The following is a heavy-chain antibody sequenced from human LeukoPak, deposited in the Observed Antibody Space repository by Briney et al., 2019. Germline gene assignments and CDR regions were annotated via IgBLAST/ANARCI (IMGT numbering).Heavy chain of an antibody. J-gene: IGHJ4*02. CDR2: ISYDGSNK. D-gene: IGHD3-10*01. Sequence: PGGSLRLSCAASGFTFSSYGMHWVRQAPGKGLEWVAVISYDGSNKYYADSVKGRFTISRDNSKNTLYLQMNSLRAEGTAVYYCAKDGMADYYGSGGQDYWGQGTLVTVSS. CDR3: AKDGMADYYGSGGQDY. V-gene: IGHV3-30*18. CDR1: GFTFSSYG.